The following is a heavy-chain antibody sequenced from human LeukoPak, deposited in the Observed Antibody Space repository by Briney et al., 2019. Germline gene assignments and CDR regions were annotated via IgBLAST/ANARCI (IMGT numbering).Heavy chain of an antibody. Sequence: GGSLRLSCAASGFTFSSYGMHWVRQAPGKGLEWVAVIWYDGSNKYYADSVKGRFTISRDNSKNTLYLQMSSLRPEDTAVFYCARQYYDSDGFSLFDYWGQGTLVTVSS. CDR3: ARQYYDSDGFSLFDY. CDR2: IWYDGSNK. V-gene: IGHV3-30*19. J-gene: IGHJ4*02. D-gene: IGHD3-22*01. CDR1: GFTFSSYG.